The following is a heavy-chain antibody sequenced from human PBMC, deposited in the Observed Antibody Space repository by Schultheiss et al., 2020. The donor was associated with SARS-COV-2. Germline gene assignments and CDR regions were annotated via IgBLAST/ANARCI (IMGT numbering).Heavy chain of an antibody. J-gene: IGHJ6*03. CDR1: GGSFSGYY. Sequence: SETLSLTCAVYGGSFSGYYWSWIRQPPGKGLEWIGEINHSGSTYYNPSLKSRVTISVDTSKNQFSLKLSSVTAADTAVYYCARASSTSYYYYMDVWGKGTTVTVSS. CDR2: INHSGST. D-gene: IGHD2-2*01. CDR3: ARASSTSYYYYMDV. V-gene: IGHV4-34*01.